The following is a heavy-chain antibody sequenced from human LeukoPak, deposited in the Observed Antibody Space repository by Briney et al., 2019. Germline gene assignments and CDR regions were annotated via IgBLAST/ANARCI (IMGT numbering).Heavy chain of an antibody. CDR3: ATGYYGSGSYYNVDYYYGMDV. CDR1: GYTLTELS. D-gene: IGHD3-10*01. V-gene: IGHV1-24*01. Sequence: ASAKVSCKVSGYTLTELSMHWVRQAPGKGPEWVGGFDLEDGETIYAQKFQGRVTMTEDTSTDTAYMELSSLRSEDTAVYYCATGYYGSGSYYNVDYYYGMDVWGQGTTVTVSS. CDR2: FDLEDGET. J-gene: IGHJ6*02.